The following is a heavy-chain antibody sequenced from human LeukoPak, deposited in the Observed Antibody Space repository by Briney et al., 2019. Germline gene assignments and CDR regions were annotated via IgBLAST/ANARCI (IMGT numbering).Heavy chain of an antibody. CDR2: INPSDGST. V-gene: IGHV1-46*01. D-gene: IGHD3-22*01. CDR1: GYPFTSFY. J-gene: IGHJ4*02. CDR3: ARGGAPPHYYDNTGLWPPYFDS. Sequence: ASVKVSCKASGYPFTSFYMHWVRQVPGQGLEWMGIINPSDGSTTCAQRFQGRVSMTRDMSTSTVYMELSSLRSEDTAVYYCARGGAPPHYYDNTGLWPPYFDSWGQGALVTVSS.